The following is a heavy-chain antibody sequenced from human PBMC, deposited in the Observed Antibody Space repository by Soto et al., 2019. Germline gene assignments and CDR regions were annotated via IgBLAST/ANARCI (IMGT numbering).Heavy chain of an antibody. Sequence: QVQLVQSGAEVKKPESSVKVSCKAPGGTFSTYAISWVRQAPGQGLEWMGGIIPMFGTANYAQRFQDRVTITADESTNTVYTELSSLRSEYTAVYFCASGIQLWLRRINNGYSGWGQGTLVTVSS. CDR2: IIPMFGTA. CDR1: GGTFSTYA. D-gene: IGHD5-12*01. CDR3: ASGIQLWLRRINNGYSG. V-gene: IGHV1-69*12. J-gene: IGHJ4*02.